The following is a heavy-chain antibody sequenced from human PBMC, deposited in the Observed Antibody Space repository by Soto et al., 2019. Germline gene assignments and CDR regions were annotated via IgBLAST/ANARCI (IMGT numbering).Heavy chain of an antibody. D-gene: IGHD2-15*01. V-gene: IGHV5-51*01. CDR1: GYSFNNYW. CDR2: IYPGDSDT. Sequence: GESLKISSKGSGYSFNNYWIGLVRQMPGKGLEWMGIIYPGDSDTRYSPSFQGQVIISADKSISTAYLQWSSLKASDTAMYYCARHLEVVTAVDYWGQGTLVTVSS. J-gene: IGHJ4*02. CDR3: ARHLEVVTAVDY.